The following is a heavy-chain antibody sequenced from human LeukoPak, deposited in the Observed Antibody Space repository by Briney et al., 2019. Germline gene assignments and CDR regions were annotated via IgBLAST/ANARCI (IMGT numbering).Heavy chain of an antibody. CDR1: GFTFSSYA. CDR2: IGSGSGGTT. D-gene: IGHD6-13*01. J-gene: IGHJ3*02. Sequence: GGSLRLSCAASGFTFSSYAMRWVRQAPGKGLEWVSAIGSGSGGTTIYADSVKGRFTISRDNSKNTLYLQMNSLRAEDTAVYYCAKDGSSGIAATADAFDIWGQGTMVTVSS. CDR3: AKDGSSGIAATADAFDI. V-gene: IGHV3-23*01.